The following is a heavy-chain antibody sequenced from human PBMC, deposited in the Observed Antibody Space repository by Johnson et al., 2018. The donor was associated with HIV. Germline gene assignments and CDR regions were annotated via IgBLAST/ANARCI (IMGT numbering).Heavy chain of an antibody. CDR3: ARSKDCSVGTCPDGLDI. CDR2: ISSSGTTI. D-gene: IGHD2-15*01. Sequence: QVQLVESGGGLVKPGGSLRLSCAASGFSFNDYYMSWIRQAPGKGLEWVSYISSSGTTIYSADSVKGRFTTSRDNTNNSLYLQMNSLKAEDTAVYYCARSKDCSVGTCPDGLDIWGQGTMVIVSS. CDR1: GFSFNDYY. V-gene: IGHV3-11*04. J-gene: IGHJ3*02.